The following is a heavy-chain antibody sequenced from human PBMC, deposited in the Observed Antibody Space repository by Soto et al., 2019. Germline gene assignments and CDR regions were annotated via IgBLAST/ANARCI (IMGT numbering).Heavy chain of an antibody. J-gene: IGHJ4*02. CDR1: GFTFSRYA. Sequence: GGSLRLSCAASGFTFSRYAMNWVRQAPGKGLEWVSGLSGSGGSTYYADSVKGRFTISRDNSKNTLYLEMNSLRAEDTAVYYCAKDLRPDILTGSPFDYWGQGTLVTVSS. V-gene: IGHV3-23*01. D-gene: IGHD3-9*01. CDR2: LSGSGGST. CDR3: AKDLRPDILTGSPFDY.